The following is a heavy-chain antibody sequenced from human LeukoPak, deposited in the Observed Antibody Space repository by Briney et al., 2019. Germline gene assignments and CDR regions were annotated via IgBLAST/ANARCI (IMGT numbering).Heavy chain of an antibody. CDR1: GGSFSGYY. D-gene: IGHD2-15*01. Sequence: PSETLSPTCAVYGGSFSGYYWSWIRQPPGKGLEWIGYIYYSGNTNYNPSLKSRVTISVDTSKNQFSLKLSSVTAADTAVYYCARDLSSGGNTWFDPWGQGTLVTVSS. V-gene: IGHV4-59*01. CDR3: ARDLSSGGNTWFDP. CDR2: IYYSGNT. J-gene: IGHJ5*02.